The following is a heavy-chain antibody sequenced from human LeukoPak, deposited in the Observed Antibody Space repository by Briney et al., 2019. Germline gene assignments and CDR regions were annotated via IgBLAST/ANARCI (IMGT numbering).Heavy chain of an antibody. Sequence: GGSLRLSCAASGFTFSDYYMSWIRQAPGKGLEWVSAISGSGGSTYYADSVKGRFTISRDNSKNTLYLQMNSLRAEDTAVYYCARDYLRVGFSQPAGQEGYWGQGTLVTVSS. J-gene: IGHJ4*02. CDR1: GFTFSDYY. D-gene: IGHD6-13*01. CDR2: ISGSGGST. CDR3: ARDYLRVGFSQPAGQEGY. V-gene: IGHV3-23*01.